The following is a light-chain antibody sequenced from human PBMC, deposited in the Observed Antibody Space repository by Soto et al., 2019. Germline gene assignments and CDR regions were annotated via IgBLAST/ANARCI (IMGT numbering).Light chain of an antibody. J-gene: IGKJ1*01. CDR3: LQYHNLWA. CDR1: QNIYSN. CDR2: RAS. V-gene: IGKV3-15*01. Sequence: IVMTQSPATLSVSPGERATLSCRASQNIYSNVAWYQQRPGQAPRLLIYRASTRAPGIPARFSGSGSGTEFTLPISSLQSEDFTVYSCLQYHNLWAFGQGTKVDIK.